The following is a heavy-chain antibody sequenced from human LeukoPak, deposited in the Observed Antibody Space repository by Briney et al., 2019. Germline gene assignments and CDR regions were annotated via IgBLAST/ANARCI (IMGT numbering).Heavy chain of an antibody. CDR3: AKDRRWGSTSLYYMDV. V-gene: IGHV3-23*01. D-gene: IGHD2-2*01. Sequence: GGSLRLSCAASGFTFSSYAVSWVRQAPGKGLEWVSGISGSGGSTYYADSVKGRFTISRDNSKNTLYLQMNSLRAEDTAVYYCAKDRRWGSTSLYYMDVWGKGTTVTVSS. J-gene: IGHJ6*03. CDR1: GFTFSSYA. CDR2: ISGSGGST.